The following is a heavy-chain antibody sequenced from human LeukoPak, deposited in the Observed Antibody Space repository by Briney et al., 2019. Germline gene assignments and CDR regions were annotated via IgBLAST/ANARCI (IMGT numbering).Heavy chain of an antibody. J-gene: IGHJ4*02. V-gene: IGHV6-1*01. CDR2: TYYRSKWSK. CDR3: VREETGFDY. Sequence: SQALSLTCAISGDTFSSNSAAWNWIRQAPSRGLESLGRTYYRSKWSKEYAVSVKSRITVNSDTSQNSSSLQLNSVTPEDTAMYYWVREETGFDYWGQGPLVTVSS. CDR1: GDTFSSNSAA.